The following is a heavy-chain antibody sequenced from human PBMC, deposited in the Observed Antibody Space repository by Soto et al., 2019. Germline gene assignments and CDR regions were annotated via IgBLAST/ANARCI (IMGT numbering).Heavy chain of an antibody. CDR1: GGSIANTSYY. CDR3: ARHEGRSSFPFDY. CDR2: IYYTGTT. J-gene: IGHJ4*02. V-gene: IGHV4-39*01. D-gene: IGHD6-6*01. Sequence: PSETLSLTCTVSGGSIANTSYYWGWIRQPPGKGLEWIGSIYYTGTTYYNPSLKSRVTTSVDTSKNQVSLNLNSVTAADTAVYYCARHEGRSSFPFDYWGQGTLGTVSS.